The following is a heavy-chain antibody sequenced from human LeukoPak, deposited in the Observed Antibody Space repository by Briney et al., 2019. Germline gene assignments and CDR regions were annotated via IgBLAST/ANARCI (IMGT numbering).Heavy chain of an antibody. J-gene: IGHJ4*02. CDR3: AKMGDSSGYYYGQSNY. CDR2: ISGSGGST. Sequence: PGGSLRLSCAASGFTFSSYAMSWVRQAPGKGLEWVSAISGSGGSTYYADSVKGRFTISRDNSKNTLYLQMNSLRAEDTAVYYCAKMGDSSGYYYGQSNYLGQGTLVTVSS. V-gene: IGHV3-23*01. CDR1: GFTFSSYA. D-gene: IGHD3-22*01.